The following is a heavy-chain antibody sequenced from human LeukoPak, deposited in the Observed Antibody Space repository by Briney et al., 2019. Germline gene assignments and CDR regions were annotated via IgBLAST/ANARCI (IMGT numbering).Heavy chain of an antibody. CDR2: ISYDGSNK. J-gene: IGHJ4*02. D-gene: IGHD3-22*01. CDR1: GFTFSSYG. CDR3: AKVISPIVVVTPFDY. V-gene: IGHV3-30*18. Sequence: GGSLRLSCAASGFTFSSYGIHWVRQAPGKGLEWVAVISYDGSNKYYADSVKGRFTISRDNSKNTLYLQMNSLRAEDTAVYYCAKVISPIVVVTPFDYWGQGTLVTVSS.